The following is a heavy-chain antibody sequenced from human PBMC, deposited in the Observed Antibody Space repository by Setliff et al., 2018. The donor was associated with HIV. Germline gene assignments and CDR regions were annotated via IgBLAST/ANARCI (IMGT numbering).Heavy chain of an antibody. CDR2: TNHSGST. V-gene: IGHV4-34*01. J-gene: IGHJ6*03. D-gene: IGHD6-13*01. Sequence: ETLSLTCAVYGGSFSSYYCTWIRQPPGKGLEWIGETNHSGSTNYNPSLKSRVSMSVDTYKNQISLRLSSVTAADTAVFYCARASTGYSSIWYRNGLTYYNYMDVWGRGTKVTVSS. CDR3: ARASTGYSSIWYRNGLTYYNYMDV. CDR1: GGSFSSYY.